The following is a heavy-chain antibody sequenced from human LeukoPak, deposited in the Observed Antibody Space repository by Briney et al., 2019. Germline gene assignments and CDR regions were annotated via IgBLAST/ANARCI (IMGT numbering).Heavy chain of an antibody. V-gene: IGHV3-11*01. CDR3: ARSGDYVSYYYYGMDV. J-gene: IGHJ6*02. CDR1: GFTFSDYY. D-gene: IGHD4-17*01. Sequence: GGSLRLSCAASGFTFSDYYMSWVRQAPGKGLEWVSYISSSGSTIYYADSVKGRFTISRDNAKNSLYLQMNSLRAEDTAVYYCARSGDYVSYYYYGMDVWGQGTTVTVSS. CDR2: ISSSGSTI.